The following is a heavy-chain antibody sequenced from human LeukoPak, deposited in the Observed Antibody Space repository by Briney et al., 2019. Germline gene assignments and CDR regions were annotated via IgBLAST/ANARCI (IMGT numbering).Heavy chain of an antibody. V-gene: IGHV4-59*08. Sequence: SETLSLTCAVYGGSFSGYYWSWIRQPPGKGLEWIGYIYYSGSTNYNPSLKSRVTISVDTSKNQFSLKLSSVTAADTAVYYCARHSRSGSYPFDYWGQGTPVTVSS. CDR3: ARHSRSGSYPFDY. J-gene: IGHJ4*02. CDR1: GGSFSGYY. CDR2: IYYSGST. D-gene: IGHD1-26*01.